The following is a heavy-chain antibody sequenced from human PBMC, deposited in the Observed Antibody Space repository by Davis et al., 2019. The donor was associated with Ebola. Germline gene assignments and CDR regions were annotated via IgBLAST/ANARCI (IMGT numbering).Heavy chain of an antibody. J-gene: IGHJ6*02. V-gene: IGHV4-59*01. Sequence: SETLSLTCTVSGGSINNYFWSWIRQPPGKGLKWIGNIHYLGNTNYNPSLKSRVTMSVDTSKNQFSLKLSSVTAADTAVYYCARGNYGDYIVLYYYNMDVWGQGTTVTVSS. CDR2: IHYLGNT. D-gene: IGHD4-17*01. CDR1: GGSINNYF. CDR3: ARGNYGDYIVLYYYNMDV.